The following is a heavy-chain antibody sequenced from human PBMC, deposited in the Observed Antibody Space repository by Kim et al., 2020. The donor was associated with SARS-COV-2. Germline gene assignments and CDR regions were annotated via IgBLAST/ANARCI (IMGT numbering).Heavy chain of an antibody. CDR1: GFTFSSYS. CDR2: ISSSSSTI. Sequence: GGSLRLSCAASGFTFSSYSMNWVRQAPGKGLEWVSYISSSSSTIYYADSVKGRFTISRDNAKNSLYLQMNSLRDEDTAVYYCARESGIVVVFDAFDIWGQGTMVTVSS. V-gene: IGHV3-48*02. CDR3: ARESGIVVVFDAFDI. J-gene: IGHJ3*02. D-gene: IGHD3-22*01.